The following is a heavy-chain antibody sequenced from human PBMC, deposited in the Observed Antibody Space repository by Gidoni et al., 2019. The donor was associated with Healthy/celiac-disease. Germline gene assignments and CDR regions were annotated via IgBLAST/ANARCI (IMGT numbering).Heavy chain of an antibody. V-gene: IGHV3-74*01. J-gene: IGHJ4*02. Sequence: EVQLVESGGGLVQPGGSLRLSGAASGCTFSSYWLHWVSQAPVKGLVWVTRINSDGSSTSYADSVKGRFTISRDNAKNTLYLQMNSLRAEDTAVYYCARDWRWLQYLAYWGQGTLVTVSS. D-gene: IGHD5-12*01. CDR2: INSDGSST. CDR1: GCTFSSYW. CDR3: ARDWRWLQYLAY.